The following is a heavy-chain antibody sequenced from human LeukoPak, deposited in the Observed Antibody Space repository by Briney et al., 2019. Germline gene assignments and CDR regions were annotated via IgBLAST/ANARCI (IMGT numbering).Heavy chain of an antibody. J-gene: IGHJ5*02. CDR1: GGSISSGGYY. V-gene: IGHV4-31*03. CDR2: IYYSGST. CDR3: ARTLYDSSGYGGGWFDP. Sequence: TSETLSLTCTVSGGSISSGGYYWSWIRQHPGKGLEWIGYIYYSGSTYYNPSLKSRVTISVDTSKNQFSLKLGSVTAADTAVYYCARTLYDSSGYGGGWFDPWGQGTLVTVSS. D-gene: IGHD3-22*01.